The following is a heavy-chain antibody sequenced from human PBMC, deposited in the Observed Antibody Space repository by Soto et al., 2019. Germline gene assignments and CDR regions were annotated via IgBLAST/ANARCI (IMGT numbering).Heavy chain of an antibody. CDR1: NYNFTKYC. V-gene: IGHV5-51*01. CDR3: ARRLKDDSGSSHYYSAFDV. J-gene: IGHJ6*02. CDR2: VYPGDSDT. Sequence: VESLMNLCKVPNYNFTKYCSSWMLQIPGKGVEYVGIVYPGDSDTRYSSSFQGQVTISVDTSTSTAYMQWNSLKASDSAIYYCARRLKDDSGSSHYYSAFDVWGRGTTVTVSS. D-gene: IGHD3-3*01.